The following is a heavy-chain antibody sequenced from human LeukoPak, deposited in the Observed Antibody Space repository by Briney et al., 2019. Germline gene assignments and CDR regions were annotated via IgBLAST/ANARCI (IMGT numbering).Heavy chain of an antibody. CDR1: GGTFSSYA. D-gene: IGHD3-9*01. Sequence: ASVKVSCKASGGTFSSYAISWVRQAPGQGLEWMGRIIPIFGTANYAQKFQGRVTITADKSTSTAYMELSSLRSEDTAVYYCARAFYDILTGYYPNWFDPWGQGTLVTVSS. CDR3: ARAFYDILTGYYPNWFDP. J-gene: IGHJ5*02. V-gene: IGHV1-69*06. CDR2: IIPIFGTA.